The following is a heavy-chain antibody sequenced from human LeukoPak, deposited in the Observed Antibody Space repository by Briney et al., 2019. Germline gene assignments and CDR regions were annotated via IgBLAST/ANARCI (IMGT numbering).Heavy chain of an antibody. CDR1: GFTFANYA. V-gene: IGHV3-30*18. D-gene: IGHD4-11*01. J-gene: IGHJ6*02. CDR2: VSYDGRNK. Sequence: PGGSLRLSCAASGFTFANYAMTWVRQAPGKGLEWVAVVSYDGRNKYYADSVKGRFTISRDNSKNTLYMQMNSLRAEDTAVYYCAKDYGYYSSYYYGMDVWGQGTTVTVSS. CDR3: AKDYGYYSSYYYGMDV.